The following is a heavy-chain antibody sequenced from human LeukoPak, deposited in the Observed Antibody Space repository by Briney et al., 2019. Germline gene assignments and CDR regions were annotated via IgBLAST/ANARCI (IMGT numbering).Heavy chain of an antibody. D-gene: IGHD3-22*01. J-gene: IGHJ5*02. Sequence: PSETLSLTCTVSGGSISSSSYYWGWIRQPPGKGLEWIGSIYYSGSTYYNPSLKSRVTISVDTSKNQFSLKLSSVTAADTAVYYCARRMTYYYDSSGSLTSNWFDPWGQGTLVPVSS. CDR3: ARRMTYYYDSSGSLTSNWFDP. CDR2: IYYSGST. V-gene: IGHV4-39*01. CDR1: GGSISSSSYY.